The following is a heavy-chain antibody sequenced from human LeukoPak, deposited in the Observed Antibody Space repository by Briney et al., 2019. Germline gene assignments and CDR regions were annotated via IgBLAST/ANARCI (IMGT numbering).Heavy chain of an antibody. CDR2: ISSDSPYI. CDR3: VRGSYGAYDY. D-gene: IGHD4-17*01. V-gene: IGHV3-21*01. CDR1: GFTFSTYT. J-gene: IGHJ4*02. Sequence: GGPLRLSCAASGFTFSTYTMNWVRQAPGKGLEWVSSISSDSPYIYYADAVHGRFTVSRDNAKYSLYLQMNSLRAEDTAVYYCVRGSYGAYDYWGQGSLVTVSS.